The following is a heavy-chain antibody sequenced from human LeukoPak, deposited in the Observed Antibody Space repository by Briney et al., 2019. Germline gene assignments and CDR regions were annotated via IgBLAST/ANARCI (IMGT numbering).Heavy chain of an antibody. CDR2: MNPNSGNT. D-gene: IGHD3-3*01. Sequence: ASVKVSCKASGYTFTSYDINWVRQATGQGLEWMGWMNPNSGNTGYAQKFQGRVTITRNTSISTAYMELSSLRSEDTAVYYCARIFGVVTHYYFDYWGQGTLVTVSS. CDR3: ARIFGVVTHYYFDY. J-gene: IGHJ4*02. V-gene: IGHV1-8*01. CDR1: GYTFTSYD.